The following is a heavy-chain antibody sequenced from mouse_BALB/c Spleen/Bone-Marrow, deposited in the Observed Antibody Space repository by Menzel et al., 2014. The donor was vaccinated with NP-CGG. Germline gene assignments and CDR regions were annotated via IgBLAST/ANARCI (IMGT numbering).Heavy chain of an antibody. J-gene: IGHJ2*02. CDR3: ARVRTTVVSDY. D-gene: IGHD1-1*01. Sequence: ESGAEVVKPGASVKVSCKASGYTFTNYWMQWVKQRPGQGLEWIGEIEPSDSYTNYNQDFKGKATLTVDKSSSTAYMQLSSLTSEDSAVYYCARVRTTVVSDYWGQGTSLTVSS. V-gene: IGHV1-69*02. CDR2: IEPSDSYT. CDR1: GYTFTNYW.